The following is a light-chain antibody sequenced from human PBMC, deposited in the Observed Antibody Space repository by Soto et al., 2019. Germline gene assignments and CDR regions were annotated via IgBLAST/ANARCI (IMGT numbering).Light chain of an antibody. CDR2: AAS. J-gene: IGKJ5*01. CDR1: QGISNC. CDR3: QQSNSTPIT. V-gene: IGKV1-39*01. Sequence: DIQMTQSPSSLSASVGDRVSINCRASQGISNCLNWYQQKPGKAPKLLIYAASNLQSGVPSRFSGSGSGTDFSLTISRLQPEDFATYYCQQSNSTPITFGQGTRLEIK.